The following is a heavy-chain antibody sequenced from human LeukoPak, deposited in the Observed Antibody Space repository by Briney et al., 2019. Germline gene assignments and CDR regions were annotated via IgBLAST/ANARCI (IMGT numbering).Heavy chain of an antibody. CDR3: ARVSEGNNFDY. J-gene: IGHJ4*02. CDR2: IGRSGGDI. CDR1: GFTFNSYA. Sequence: GGSLRLSCAASGFTFNSYAMAWVRQAPGKGLEWVSVIGRSGGDIQYVDSVKGRFTISRDNSKNTLYLQMNSLRAEDTAVYYCARVSEGNNFDYWGQGTLVTVSS. V-gene: IGHV3-23*01.